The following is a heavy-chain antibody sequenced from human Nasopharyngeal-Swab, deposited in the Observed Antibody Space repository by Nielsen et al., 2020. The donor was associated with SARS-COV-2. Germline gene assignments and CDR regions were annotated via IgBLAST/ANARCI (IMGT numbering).Heavy chain of an antibody. D-gene: IGHD6-13*01. J-gene: IGHJ6*03. CDR1: GFTFSSYA. CDR2: ISYDGSNK. V-gene: IGHV3-30*04. CDR3: ARAKQQLVLGSYYYYYYMDV. Sequence: GESLKISCAASGFTFSSYAMHWVRQAPGKGPEWVAVISYDGSNKYYADSVKGRFTISRDNSKNTLYLQMNSLRAEDTAVYYCARAKQQLVLGSYYYYYYMDVWGKGTTVTVSS.